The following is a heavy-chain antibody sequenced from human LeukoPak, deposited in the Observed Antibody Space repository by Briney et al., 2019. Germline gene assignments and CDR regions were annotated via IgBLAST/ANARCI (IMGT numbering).Heavy chain of an antibody. CDR1: GYTFNSYG. D-gene: IGHD2-8*01. CDR3: ARDDGMVYVKFVDY. Sequence: ASVKVSCKAYGYTFNSYGINWARQAPGQGLEWMGGISVDNGNTNYAQKVQGRVTMTTDTSTSTVYMELRSLRSDDTAVYYCARDDGMVYVKFVDYWGQGTLVTVSS. CDR2: ISVDNGNT. V-gene: IGHV1-18*01. J-gene: IGHJ4*02.